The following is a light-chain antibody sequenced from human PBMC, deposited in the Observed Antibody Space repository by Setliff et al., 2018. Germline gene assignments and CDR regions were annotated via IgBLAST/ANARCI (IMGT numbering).Light chain of an antibody. CDR3: SSYTSSSTPYV. CDR1: SSDVGGYNY. V-gene: IGLV2-14*01. J-gene: IGLJ1*01. CDR2: DVS. Sequence: QSVLTQPPSASGPPGQSITISCTGTSSDVGGYNYVSWYQQHPGKAPKLMIYDVSKRPSGVSNRFSGSKSGNTASLTISGLQAEDEADYYCSSYTSSSTPYVFGTGTKVTVL.